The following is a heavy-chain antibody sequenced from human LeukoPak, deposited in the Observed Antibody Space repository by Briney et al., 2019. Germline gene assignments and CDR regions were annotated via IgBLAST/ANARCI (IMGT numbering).Heavy chain of an antibody. Sequence: PGGXXRLSCAASGFTFSSYAVNWVRQAPGKGLEWVSVISGSGGSTYYAESVKGRFTISRDNSKNTLYLQMNSLRAEDTAAYYCAKDRRTTTTRGAFDIWGQGTMVSISS. CDR1: GFTFSSYA. CDR3: AKDRRTTTTRGAFDI. J-gene: IGHJ3*02. D-gene: IGHD4-11*01. CDR2: ISGSGGST. V-gene: IGHV3-23*01.